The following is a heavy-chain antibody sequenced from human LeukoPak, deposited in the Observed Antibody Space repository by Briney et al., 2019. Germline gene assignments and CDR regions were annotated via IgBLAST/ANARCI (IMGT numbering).Heavy chain of an antibody. V-gene: IGHV1-58*02. CDR3: AADFYRTQVFDY. J-gene: IGHJ4*02. CDR1: GFTFTSSA. Sequence: ASVKVSCKASGFTFTSSAMQWVRQARGQRLEWIGWIVVGSGNTNYAQKFQERVTFTRDMSTSTAYMELSSLRSEDTAVYYCAADFYRTQVFDYWGQGTLVTVSS. D-gene: IGHD2/OR15-2a*01. CDR2: IVVGSGNT.